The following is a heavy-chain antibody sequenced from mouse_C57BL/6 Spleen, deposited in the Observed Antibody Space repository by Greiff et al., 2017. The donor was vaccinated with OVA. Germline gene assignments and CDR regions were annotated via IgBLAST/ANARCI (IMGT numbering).Heavy chain of an antibody. CDR1: GFTFSDYG. Sequence: EVQRVESGGGLVKPGGSLKLSCAASGFTFSDYGMHWVRQAPEKGLEWVAYISSGSSTIYYADTVKGRFTISRDNAKNTLFLQMTSLRSEDTAMYYCARGSSGLYYYAMDYWGQGTSVTVSS. J-gene: IGHJ4*01. CDR2: ISSGSSTI. CDR3: ARGSSGLYYYAMDY. D-gene: IGHD3-2*02. V-gene: IGHV5-17*01.